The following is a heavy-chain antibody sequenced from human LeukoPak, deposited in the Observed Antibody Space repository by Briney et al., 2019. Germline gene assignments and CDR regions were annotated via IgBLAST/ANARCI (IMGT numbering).Heavy chain of an antibody. CDR3: ANGAVYCTSPKYPTGSAPSCFAH. CDR1: GFTFNTYG. D-gene: IGHD2-2*01. J-gene: IGHJ4*02. Sequence: GGSLRLSCEASGFTFNTYGMHWVRQAPGKGLEWLAVISYDERNKYYADSVKGRFTISRDNSKNTLYLQMSSLRPEDTAVYYCANGAVYCTSPKYPTGSAPSCFAHWGQGTLVTVSS. V-gene: IGHV3-30*18. CDR2: ISYDERNK.